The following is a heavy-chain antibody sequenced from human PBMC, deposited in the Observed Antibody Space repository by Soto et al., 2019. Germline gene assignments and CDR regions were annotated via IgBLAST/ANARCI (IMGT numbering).Heavy chain of an antibody. CDR3: ARHNRYSSTWFEGWFAP. V-gene: IGHV5-51*01. D-gene: IGHD6-13*01. CDR2: IHPGDSDT. CDR1: GYSFTNYW. J-gene: IGHJ5*02. Sequence: GESLKISCQGSGYSFTNYWVGWVRQIPGRGLEWMGIIHPGDSDTRYSPFFQGQVTISADKSISTAYLQWSSLKASDTAMYYCARHNRYSSTWFEGWFAPWGQGTLVTVSS.